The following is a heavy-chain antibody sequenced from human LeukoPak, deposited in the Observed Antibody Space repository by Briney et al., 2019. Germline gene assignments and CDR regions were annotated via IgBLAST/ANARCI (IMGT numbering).Heavy chain of an antibody. Sequence: GASLRLSCAASGFTFSSYAMSWVRQAPGTGLEWVSAISGSGGSTYYADSVKGRFTISRDNSKNTLYLQMNSLRAEDTAVYYCAKGPATHDAFDIWGQGTMVTVSS. J-gene: IGHJ3*02. CDR1: GFTFSSYA. CDR2: ISGSGGST. D-gene: IGHD1-26*01. V-gene: IGHV3-23*01. CDR3: AKGPATHDAFDI.